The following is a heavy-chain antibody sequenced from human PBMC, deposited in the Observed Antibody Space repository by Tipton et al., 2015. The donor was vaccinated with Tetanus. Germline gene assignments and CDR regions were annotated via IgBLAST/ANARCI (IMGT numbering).Heavy chain of an antibody. CDR3: ARDGPREFTSDWYARFDN. CDR1: GGTFRTYA. Sequence: QSGAEVKKPGSSVRVSCKTSGGTFRTYAISWVRQAPGQGPEWMGGIFPLYGTANYAPKFQGRVTITADESTGTAYMELSSLSSEDTAVYYCARDGPREFTSDWYARFDNWGQGTVVSVSS. D-gene: IGHD6-19*01. V-gene: IGHV1-69*01. J-gene: IGHJ4*02. CDR2: IFPLYGTA.